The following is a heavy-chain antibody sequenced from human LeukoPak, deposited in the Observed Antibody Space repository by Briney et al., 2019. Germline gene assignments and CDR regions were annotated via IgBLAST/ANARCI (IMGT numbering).Heavy chain of an antibody. V-gene: IGHV4-59*01. Sequence: SETLSLTCTVSGGSISSYYWSWIRQPPGKGLEWIGYIYYSGSTNYNPSLKSRVTISVDTSENQFSLKLSSVTAADTAVYYCAREAEYSSSWYRGRGYYFDYWGQGTLVTVSS. CDR1: GGSISSYY. CDR3: AREAEYSSSWYRGRGYYFDY. J-gene: IGHJ4*02. CDR2: IYYSGST. D-gene: IGHD6-13*01.